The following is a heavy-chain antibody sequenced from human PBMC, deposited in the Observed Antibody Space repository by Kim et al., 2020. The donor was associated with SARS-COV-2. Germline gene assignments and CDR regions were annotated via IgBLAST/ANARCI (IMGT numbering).Heavy chain of an antibody. J-gene: IGHJ4*02. V-gene: IGHV4-39*01. D-gene: IGHD6-25*01. CDR3: ARRRPAANPHYFDY. CDR1: GGSFSCGDCF. CDR2: IFYSGNT. Sequence: SETLSLTCTVSGGSFSCGDCFWAWIRQPPGKGLEWIGTIFYSGNTYYNPSLKSRIAIPVDTSKKQFSLWLSSVTAADTAIYYCARRRPAANPHYFDYWGRGVLVTVSS.